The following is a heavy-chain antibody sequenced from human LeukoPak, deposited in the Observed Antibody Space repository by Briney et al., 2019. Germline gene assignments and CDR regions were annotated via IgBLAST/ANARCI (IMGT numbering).Heavy chain of an antibody. J-gene: IGHJ6*03. D-gene: IGHD2-2*01. CDR3: AKDGCSSTSCYVYYYYYMDV. Sequence: PGGSLRLSCAASGFTFSSYAMSWVRQAPGKGLDWVSAISGSGGSTYYADSVKGRFTISRDNSKNTLYLQMNSLRAEDTAVYYCAKDGCSSTSCYVYYYYYMDVWGKGTTVTVSS. CDR1: GFTFSSYA. V-gene: IGHV3-23*01. CDR2: ISGSGGST.